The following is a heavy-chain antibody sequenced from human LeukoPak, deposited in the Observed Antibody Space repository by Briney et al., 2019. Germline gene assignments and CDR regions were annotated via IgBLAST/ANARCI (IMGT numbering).Heavy chain of an antibody. Sequence: GGSLRLSCAASGFTFSSYEMNWVRQAPGKGLEWVSYISSSGSTIYYADSVKGRFTISRDNAKKSLYLQMNSLRAEDTAVYYCASVFSGSYYFDYWGQGTLVTVSS. CDR3: ASVFSGSYYFDY. CDR1: GFTFSSYE. V-gene: IGHV3-48*03. J-gene: IGHJ4*02. D-gene: IGHD1-26*01. CDR2: ISSSGSTI.